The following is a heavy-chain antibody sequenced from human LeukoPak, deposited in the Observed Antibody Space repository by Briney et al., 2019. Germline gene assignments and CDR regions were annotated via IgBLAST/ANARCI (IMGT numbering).Heavy chain of an antibody. CDR3: ARGVEYLRFLEWLEPETYFDY. D-gene: IGHD3-3*01. J-gene: IGHJ4*02. CDR2: IYTSGST. Sequence: SETLSLTCTVSGGSISSYYWSWIRQPAGKGLEWIGRIYTSGSTNCNPSLKSRVTMSVDTSKNQFSLKLSSVTAADTAVYYCARGVEYLRFLEWLEPETYFDYWGQGTLVTVSS. V-gene: IGHV4-4*07. CDR1: GGSISSYY.